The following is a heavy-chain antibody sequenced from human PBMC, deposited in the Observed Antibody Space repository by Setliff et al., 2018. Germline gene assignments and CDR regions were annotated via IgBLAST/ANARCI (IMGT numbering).Heavy chain of an antibody. Sequence: SETLSLTCTVSGGSISSSSYYWGWIRQPPGKGLEWIGSIYYSGSSYYNPSLKSRVTISVDTSKNQFSLKLSSVTAADTAVYYCARGRVEMATITPFDYWGQGTLVTVSS. J-gene: IGHJ4*02. CDR3: ARGRVEMATITPFDY. CDR2: IYYSGSS. V-gene: IGHV4-39*07. D-gene: IGHD5-12*01. CDR1: GGSISSSSYY.